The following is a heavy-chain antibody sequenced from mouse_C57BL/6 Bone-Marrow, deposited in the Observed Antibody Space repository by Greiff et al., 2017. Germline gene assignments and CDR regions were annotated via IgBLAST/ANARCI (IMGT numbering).Heavy chain of an antibody. J-gene: IGHJ3*01. V-gene: IGHV3-6*01. CDR1: GYSITSGYY. D-gene: IGHD1-1*01. CDR3: AREEYYYGSSYGFAY. CDR2: ISYDGSN. Sequence: EVKLQESGPGLVKPSQSLSLTCSVTGYSITSGYYWNWIRQFPGNKLEWMGYISYDGSNNYNPSLKNRISITRDTSKNQFFLKLNSVTTEDTATYYCAREEYYYGSSYGFAYWGQGTLVTVSA.